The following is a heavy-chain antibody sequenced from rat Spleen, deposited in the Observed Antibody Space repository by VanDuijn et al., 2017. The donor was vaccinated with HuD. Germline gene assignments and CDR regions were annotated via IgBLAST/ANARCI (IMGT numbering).Heavy chain of an antibody. CDR3: ARQWDY. V-gene: IGHV5-29*01. CDR1: GLSFSNYD. CDR2: ISYDGSTT. J-gene: IGHJ2*01. Sequence: EVQLVESGGGLVQPGRSLKLSCTASGLSFSNYDMAWVRQAPTKGLDWVAIISYDGSTTYYRDSVKGRFTISRDNAKSTLYLQMDSLRSEDTATYYCARQWDYWGQGVMVTVSS.